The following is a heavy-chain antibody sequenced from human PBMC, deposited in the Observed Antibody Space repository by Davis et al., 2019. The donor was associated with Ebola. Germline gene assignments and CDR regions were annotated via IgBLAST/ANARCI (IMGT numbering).Heavy chain of an antibody. V-gene: IGHV3-7*01. CDR1: GFTFSTFS. Sequence: GESLKISCAASGFTFSTFSMVWVRQAPGKGLEWVANIKQDGSDKYYVDSVKGRFTISRDNAKNSLYMQMNSLRAEDTAVYFCAREPTRRYPFYYFDYWGQGTLVTVSS. J-gene: IGHJ4*02. D-gene: IGHD2-2*02. CDR2: IKQDGSDK. CDR3: AREPTRRYPFYYFDY.